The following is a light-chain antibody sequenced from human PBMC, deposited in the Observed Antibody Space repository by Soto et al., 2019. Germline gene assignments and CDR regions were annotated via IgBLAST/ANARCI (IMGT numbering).Light chain of an antibody. Sequence: VVLTHAASTLSSIPFYRVTLSCMASQAVNTRLAWYQHKPGQAPRLLIYLTSNRAAGIPARFSGSGSETDFTLTISDVEPEDFAVYYCHQRQSWPRTFGQRTKVDIK. CDR3: HQRQSWPRT. J-gene: IGKJ1*01. CDR1: QAVNTR. CDR2: LTS. V-gene: IGKV3-11*01.